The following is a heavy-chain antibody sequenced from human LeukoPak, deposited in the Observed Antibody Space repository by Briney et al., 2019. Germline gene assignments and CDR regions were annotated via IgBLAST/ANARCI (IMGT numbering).Heavy chain of an antibody. Sequence: GGSLRLSCSASGFTFSSYAMHWVRQAPEKGLEHVSIISSNGGSTYYADSVKGRFTISRDNSKNTLYLQMSSLRAEDTAVYFCVRGYSFGPYGMDVWGQGTTVTVSS. D-gene: IGHD2-15*01. CDR1: GFTFSSYA. J-gene: IGHJ6*02. CDR2: ISSNGGST. CDR3: VRGYSFGPYGMDV. V-gene: IGHV3-64D*09.